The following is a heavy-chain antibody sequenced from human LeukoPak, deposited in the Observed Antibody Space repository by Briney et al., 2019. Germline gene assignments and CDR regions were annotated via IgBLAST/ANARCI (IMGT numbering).Heavy chain of an antibody. CDR1: GYTFTMYG. J-gene: IGHJ4*02. D-gene: IGHD3-9*01. V-gene: IGHV1-18*01. CDR3: ARDLNYVTLGYDILADVGYYFDN. Sequence: GASVKVSCKASGYTFTMYGISWVRQAPGQGLRWLGWISPHNGKTKYAQALQGRVSMTTDTSTSTAYLELRSLRSDDTAIYYCARDLNYVTLGYDILADVGYYFDNWGQGSLVTVSS. CDR2: ISPHNGKT.